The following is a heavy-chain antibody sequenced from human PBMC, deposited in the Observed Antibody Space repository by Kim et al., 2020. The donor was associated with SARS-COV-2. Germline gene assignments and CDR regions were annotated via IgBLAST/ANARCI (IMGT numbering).Heavy chain of an antibody. Sequence: PALKSRGTMSVDTSKNQFALKLSSVTAADTAVYYWARAWYGDYGWWDLDYWGQGTLVTVSS. J-gene: IGHJ4*02. V-gene: IGHV4-4*07. D-gene: IGHD4-17*01. CDR3: ARAWYGDYGWWDLDY.